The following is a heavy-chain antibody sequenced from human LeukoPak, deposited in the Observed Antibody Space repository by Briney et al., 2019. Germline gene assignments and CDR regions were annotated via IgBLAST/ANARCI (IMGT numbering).Heavy chain of an antibody. J-gene: IGHJ4*02. CDR2: ISGSGGST. V-gene: IGHV3-23*01. Sequence: TGGSLRLSCAASGFTFSSYAMSWVRQAPGKGLEWVSAISGSGGSTYYADSVKGRFTISRDNSKNTLYLQMNSLRAEDTAVYYCAKDGYDSSGYYTTPFDYWGQGTLVTVSP. CDR3: AKDGYDSSGYYTTPFDY. CDR1: GFTFSSYA. D-gene: IGHD3-22*01.